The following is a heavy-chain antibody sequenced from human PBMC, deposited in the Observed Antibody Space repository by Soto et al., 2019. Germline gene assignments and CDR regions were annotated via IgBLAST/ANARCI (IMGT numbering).Heavy chain of an antibody. CDR1: GYTFTSYG. J-gene: IGHJ4*02. CDR3: ARDPRDIVLVPAEGFDY. CDR2: ISAYNGNT. D-gene: IGHD2-2*01. V-gene: IGHV1-18*01. Sequence: QVQLVQSGAEVKKPGASVKVSCKASGYTFTSYGISWVRQAPGQGLEWMGWISAYNGNTNYAQKLQGRVTMTTDTSTSTAYMELRCLRSDDTAVYYCARDPRDIVLVPAEGFDYWGQGTLVTVSS.